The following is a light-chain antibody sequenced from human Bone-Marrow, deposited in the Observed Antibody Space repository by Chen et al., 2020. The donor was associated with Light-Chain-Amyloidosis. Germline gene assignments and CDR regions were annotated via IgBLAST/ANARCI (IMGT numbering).Light chain of an antibody. V-gene: IGKV4-1*01. CDR2: LAS. J-gene: IGKJ3*01. Sequence: DIVMTQSPDSLALSLGARAPITCKSSQNLFYHSNNKDYLAWYQQKAGQPPKLLMKLASSRKSGVPDRFSGSGSGTDFTLTISSLQSEDVAVYYCQQYYSVPFTFGPGTKVEIK. CDR1: QNLFYHSNNKDY. CDR3: QQYYSVPFT.